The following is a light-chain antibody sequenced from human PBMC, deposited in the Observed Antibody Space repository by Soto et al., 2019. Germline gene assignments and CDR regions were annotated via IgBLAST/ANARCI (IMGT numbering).Light chain of an antibody. Sequence: DIQMSQSPSSLSASVGDSVTITCRASETIIDYLNWYQQQPGEAPKLLIFSASSLHSGVPSRFRCSGSGTHFTLTISSLQPEDFGTYFCQQSFSAPRTFGQGTKLQAK. V-gene: IGKV1-39*01. CDR1: ETIIDY. CDR3: QQSFSAPRT. CDR2: SAS. J-gene: IGKJ2*01.